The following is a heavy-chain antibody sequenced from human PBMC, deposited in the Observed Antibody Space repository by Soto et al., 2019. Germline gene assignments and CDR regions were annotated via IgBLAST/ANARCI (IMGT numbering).Heavy chain of an antibody. V-gene: IGHV4-31*03. CDR2: IYYSGST. CDR1: GGSISSGGYY. CDR3: VREGDGSGNSYCGKDV. Sequence: PSETLSLTCTVSGGSISSGGYYWSWIRQHPGKGLEWIGYIYYSGSTYYNPSLKSRVTISVDTSKNQFSLKLSSVTAADTAVYYCVREGDGSGNSYCGKDVWGQGTTLTVSS. D-gene: IGHD3-10*01. J-gene: IGHJ6*02.